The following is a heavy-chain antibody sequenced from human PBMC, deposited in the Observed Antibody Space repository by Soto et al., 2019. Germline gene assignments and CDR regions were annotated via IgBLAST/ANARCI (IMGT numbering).Heavy chain of an antibody. J-gene: IGHJ6*02. CDR3: ARTGTGITGTTVPYYYYGMDV. V-gene: IGHV4-34*01. CDR2: INHSGST. Sequence: KASETLSLTCAVYGGSFSGYYWSWIRQPPGKGLEWIGEINHSGSTNYNPSLKSRVTISVDTSKNQFSLKLSSVTAADTAVYYCARTGTGITGTTVPYYYYGMDVWGQGTTVTVSS. CDR1: GGSFSGYY. D-gene: IGHD1-20*01.